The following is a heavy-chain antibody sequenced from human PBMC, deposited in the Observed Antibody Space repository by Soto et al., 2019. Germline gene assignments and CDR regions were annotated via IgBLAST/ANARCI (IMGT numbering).Heavy chain of an antibody. CDR2: IYYSGST. CDR3: ARDHRIAAAGIVY. Sequence: SETLSLTCTVSGGSISSGDYYWSWIRQPPGKGLEWIGYIYYSGSTYYNPSLKSRVTISVDTSKNQFSLKLSSVTAADTAVYYCARDHRIAAAGIVYWGQGTLVTVSS. D-gene: IGHD6-13*01. V-gene: IGHV4-30-4*01. CDR1: GGSISSGDYY. J-gene: IGHJ4*02.